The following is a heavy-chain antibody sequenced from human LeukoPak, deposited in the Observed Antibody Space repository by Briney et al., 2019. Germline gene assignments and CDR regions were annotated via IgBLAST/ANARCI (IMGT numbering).Heavy chain of an antibody. CDR1: GYTFTVYY. CDR2: INPNSGGT. CDR3: ARQARRDGYTFDY. V-gene: IGHV1-2*06. J-gene: IGHJ4*02. D-gene: IGHD5-24*01. Sequence: ASVKVSCKASGYTFTVYYMHWVRQAPGQGLEWMGRINPNSGGTNYAQKFQGRVTMTRDTSISTAYMELSRLRSDDTAVYYCARQARRDGYTFDYWGQGTLVTVSS.